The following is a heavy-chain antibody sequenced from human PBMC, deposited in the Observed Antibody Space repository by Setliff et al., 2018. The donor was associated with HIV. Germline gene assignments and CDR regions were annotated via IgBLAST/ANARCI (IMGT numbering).Heavy chain of an antibody. D-gene: IGHD3-22*01. CDR3: AREGTWNYYDTSGGPDAFDI. CDR2: IYYSGST. V-gene: IGHV4-39*02. J-gene: IGHJ3*02. Sequence: KPSETLSLTCTVSGGSISSSSYYWGWIRQPPGKGLEWIGSIYYSGSTYYNPSLKSRVTISVDTSKNQFSLKLSSVTAADTAVYYCAREGTWNYYDTSGGPDAFDIWGQGTMVTVS. CDR1: GGSISSSSYY.